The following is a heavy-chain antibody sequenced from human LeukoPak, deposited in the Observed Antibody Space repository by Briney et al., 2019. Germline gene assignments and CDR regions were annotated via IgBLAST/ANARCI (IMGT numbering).Heavy chain of an antibody. CDR1: GFTVISNS. V-gene: IGHV3-53*01. Sequence: GGSLRLSCTVSGFTVISNSMSWVRQAPGKGLEWVSFIYSDNTHYSDSVKGRFTISRDNSKNTLYLQMNSLRAEDTAVYYCARRAGAYSHPYDYWGQGTLVTVSS. CDR2: IYSDNT. CDR3: ARRAGAYSHPYDY. J-gene: IGHJ4*02. D-gene: IGHD4/OR15-4a*01.